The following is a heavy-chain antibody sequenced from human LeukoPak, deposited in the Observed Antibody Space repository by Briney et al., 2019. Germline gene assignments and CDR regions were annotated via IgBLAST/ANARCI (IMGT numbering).Heavy chain of an antibody. D-gene: IGHD6-19*01. CDR3: ARVVGYSSGL. V-gene: IGHV1-46*01. J-gene: IGHJ4*02. CDR1: GGTFVSYA. Sequence: ASVKVSCKASGGTFVSYAISWVRQAPGQGLEWMGIINPSGGSTSYAQKFQGRVTMTRDTSTSTVYMELSSLRSEDTAVYYCARVVGYSSGLWGQGTLVTVSS. CDR2: INPSGGST.